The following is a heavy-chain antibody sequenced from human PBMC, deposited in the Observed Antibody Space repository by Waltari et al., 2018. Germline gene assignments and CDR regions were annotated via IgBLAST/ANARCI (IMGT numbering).Heavy chain of an antibody. J-gene: IGHJ5*02. CDR1: GYHFTSYT. V-gene: IGHV7-4-1*02. D-gene: IGHD2-2*01. Sequence: QVQLVPSGSELKKPGASVQVSCKASGYHFTSYTINWLRPAPGQGLELMGWINTNTGNPTYVQGFTGRFVFSLDTSVSTAYLQISNLKAEDTAIYYCAREVVPAATIVVNWFDPWGQGTLVTVSS. CDR2: INTNTGNP. CDR3: AREVVPAATIVVNWFDP.